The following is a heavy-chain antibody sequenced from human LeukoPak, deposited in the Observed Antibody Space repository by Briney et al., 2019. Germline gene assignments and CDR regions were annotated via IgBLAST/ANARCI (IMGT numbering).Heavy chain of an antibody. CDR1: GGIFSRHT. CDR3: ARDSSEFRSLLFH. Sequence: AASVKVSCKASGGIFSRHTISWVRQSPGQGLEWMGGITPMFGTSNYAQKFQGRVTITADESTSTAYMELSSLRSEDTAMYYCARDSSEFRSLLFHWGQGTLVTVSS. D-gene: IGHD1-14*01. J-gene: IGHJ1*01. CDR2: ITPMFGTS. V-gene: IGHV1-69*13.